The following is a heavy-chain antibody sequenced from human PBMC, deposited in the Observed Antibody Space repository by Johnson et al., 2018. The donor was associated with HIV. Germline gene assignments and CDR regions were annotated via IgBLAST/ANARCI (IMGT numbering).Heavy chain of an antibody. Sequence: VQLVESGGGVVQPGRSLRLSCAASGSSSSRYAMHWIRQATGKGLEWVSGIGTTGDTYYPGSVKGRFTISRDHAKNSLHLQMNSLTAGDTAVYYCARGNTFDIWGQGTLVTVSS. V-gene: IGHV3-13*01. CDR2: IGTTGDT. CDR3: ARGNTFDI. J-gene: IGHJ3*02. CDR1: GSSSSRYA.